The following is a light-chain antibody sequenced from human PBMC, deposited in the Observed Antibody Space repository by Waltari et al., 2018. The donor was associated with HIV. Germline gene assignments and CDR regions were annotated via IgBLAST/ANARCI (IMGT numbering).Light chain of an antibody. CDR2: EVF. J-gene: IGLJ2*01. CDR1: TSDVGAYNS. Sequence: QSALTQPHSASGSPGQSVNISCTGQTSDVGAYNSVSWYQQHPGKAPTLMIYEVFKRPSGVPDRFSGSKSGNTASLTVSGLQAEDEADYYCTSYAGRNTLVFGGGTKLTVL. CDR3: TSYAGRNTLV. V-gene: IGLV2-8*01.